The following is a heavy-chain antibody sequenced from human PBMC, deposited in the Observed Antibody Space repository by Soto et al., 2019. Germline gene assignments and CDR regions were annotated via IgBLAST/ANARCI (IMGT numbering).Heavy chain of an antibody. V-gene: IGHV3-30*18. Sequence: QVQLVESGGGVVQPGRSLRLSCAASGFTFSHYAMHWVRQAPGKGLEWVAIISYDGNNKYYADSVRGRFTISRDNSKNTLYLQMNSLKIEDTAVYYCAKEASDIVVLPIAAGSYYFDSWGQGTLVTVSS. D-gene: IGHD2-2*01. CDR2: ISYDGNNK. CDR1: GFTFSHYA. J-gene: IGHJ4*02. CDR3: AKEASDIVVLPIAAGSYYFDS.